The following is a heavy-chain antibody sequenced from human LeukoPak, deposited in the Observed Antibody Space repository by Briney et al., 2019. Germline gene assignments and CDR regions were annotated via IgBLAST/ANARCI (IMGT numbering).Heavy chain of an antibody. Sequence: SETLSLTCAASGGSISSYDWSWIRQAPGKGLEWIGNIFHNGSSYYNPSLKSRVTISMDTSKNQFSLRSNSVTAADTAVYYCARQPTIQTALVRIWGQGTMVTVSS. CDR2: IFHNGSS. CDR3: ARQPTIQTALVRI. V-gene: IGHV4-59*08. J-gene: IGHJ3*02. CDR1: GGSISSYD. D-gene: IGHD1-26*01.